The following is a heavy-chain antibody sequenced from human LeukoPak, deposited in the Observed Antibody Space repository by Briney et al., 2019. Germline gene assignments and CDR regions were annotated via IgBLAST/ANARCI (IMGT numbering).Heavy chain of an antibody. D-gene: IGHD6-13*01. J-gene: IGHJ4*02. CDR2: IYYSGST. CDR3: AREPGPIAAAGTGFDY. Sequence: KSSETLSLTCTVSGGSISSYYWSWIRQPPGKGLEWIGYIYYSGSTNYNPSLKSRVTISVDTSKNQFSLKLSSVTAADTAVYYCAREPGPIAAAGTGFDYWGQGTLVTVSS. V-gene: IGHV4-59*08. CDR1: GGSISSYY.